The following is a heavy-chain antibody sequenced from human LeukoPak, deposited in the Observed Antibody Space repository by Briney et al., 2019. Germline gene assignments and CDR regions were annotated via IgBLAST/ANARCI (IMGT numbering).Heavy chain of an antibody. CDR3: AKGQELDDGVFDS. D-gene: IGHD1-1*01. V-gene: IGHV3-23*01. J-gene: IGHJ4*02. CDR2: IRSNGETT. CDR1: GFTFSSIA. Sequence: GGSLRLSCAASGFTFSSIAMTWVRQAPGKGLEWVSTIRSNGETTYNADSVKGGFTISRDNSKKTLYLQLNSLRVEDTAIYYCAKGQELDDGVFDSWGQGTLVTVSS.